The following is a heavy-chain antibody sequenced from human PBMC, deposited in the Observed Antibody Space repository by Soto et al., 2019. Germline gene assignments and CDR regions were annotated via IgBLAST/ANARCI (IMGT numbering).Heavy chain of an antibody. CDR2: IYYSGST. J-gene: IGHJ5*02. CDR3: ARGKDWFDP. CDR1: VGSISSSY. V-gene: IGHV4-59*01. Sequence: SEALSLTCTVSVGSISSSYWSWIRQPPGKGLEWIGYIYYSGSTNYNPSLKSRVTISVDTSKNQFSLKLSSVTAADTAVYYCARGKDWFDPWGQGTLVTVSS.